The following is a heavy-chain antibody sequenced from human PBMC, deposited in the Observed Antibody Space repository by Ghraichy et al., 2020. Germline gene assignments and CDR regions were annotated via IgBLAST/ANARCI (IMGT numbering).Heavy chain of an antibody. V-gene: IGHV1-69*13. J-gene: IGHJ5*02. CDR1: GGTFSSYA. Sequence: SVKVSCKASGGTFSSYAISWVRQAPGQGLEWMGGIIPIFGTANYAQKFQGRVTITADESTSTAYMELSSLRSEDTAVYYCARERGLGIVVPAAIYWFDPWGQGTLVTVSS. CDR2: IIPIFGTA. CDR3: ARERGLGIVVPAAIYWFDP. D-gene: IGHD2-2*01.